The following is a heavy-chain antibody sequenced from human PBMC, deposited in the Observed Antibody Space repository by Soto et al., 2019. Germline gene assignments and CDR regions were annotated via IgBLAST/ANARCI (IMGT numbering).Heavy chain of an antibody. D-gene: IGHD6-19*01. J-gene: IGHJ2*01. CDR2: INSGSGNT. Sequence: QVQLVQSGAEVKKPGASVKVSCKASGYTFTNYGIHWVRQAPGQRLEWMGWINSGSGNTKYSQKLQGRVTINRDISASTAYMELRTLRSEDTPVYYCASSGYSSGWYHRYFDFCGRGTMVTVSS. V-gene: IGHV1-3*01. CDR3: ASSGYSSGWYHRYFDF. CDR1: GYTFTNYG.